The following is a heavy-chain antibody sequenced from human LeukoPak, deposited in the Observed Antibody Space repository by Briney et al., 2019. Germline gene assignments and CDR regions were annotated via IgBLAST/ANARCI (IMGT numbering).Heavy chain of an antibody. V-gene: IGHV4-59*01. CDR2: IYYSGST. J-gene: IGHJ4*02. CDR1: GGSFSGYY. CDR3: ARDPQTGTFDY. D-gene: IGHD1-7*01. Sequence: SETLSLTCAVYGGSFSGYYWSWIRQPPGKGLEWIGYIYYSGSTNYNPSLKSRVTISVDTSKNQFSLKLSSVTAADTAVYYCARDPQTGTFDYWGQGTLVTVSS.